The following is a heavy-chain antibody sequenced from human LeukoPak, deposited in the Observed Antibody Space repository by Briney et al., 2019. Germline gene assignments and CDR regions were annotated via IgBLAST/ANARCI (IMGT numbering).Heavy chain of an antibody. CDR3: AREYSSSSGRAFDI. CDR2: ISSSSNNI. J-gene: IGHJ3*02. V-gene: IGHV3-11*01. Sequence: GGSLRLSCAASGFTFSDYYMTWIRQAPGKGLEWVSYISSSSNNIHYANSVRGRFTISRDNAKNSVYLQMNSLRAEDTAIYYCAREYSSSSGRAFDIWGQGTMVTVSS. CDR1: GFTFSDYY. D-gene: IGHD6-6*01.